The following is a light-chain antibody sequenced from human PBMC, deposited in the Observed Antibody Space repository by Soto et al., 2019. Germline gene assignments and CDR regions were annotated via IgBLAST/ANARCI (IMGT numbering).Light chain of an antibody. J-gene: IGLJ1*01. CDR3: SSYTTSNTRQIV. CDR1: SSDVGGYNY. V-gene: IGLV2-14*03. Sequence: SVLTQPASVSGSPGQSITISCTGTSSDVGGYNYVSWYQHHPGKAPKLMIYDVSNRPSGVSNRFSGSKSGNTASLTISGLQPEDEAEYYCSSYTTSNTRQIVFGTGTKVTVL. CDR2: DVS.